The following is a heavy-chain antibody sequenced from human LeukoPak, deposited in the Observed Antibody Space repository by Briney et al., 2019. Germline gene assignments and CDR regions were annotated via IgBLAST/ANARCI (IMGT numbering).Heavy chain of an antibody. D-gene: IGHD5-24*01. CDR2: IKQDGSEK. Sequence: HPGGSLRLSCAASGFTFSNYWMIWVRQAPGKGLEWVGNIKQDGSEKRYADSVRGRFTISRDNAQTSLYLQMNSLRAEDTAVYYCARASNPWLQLTWGQGTLGTVSS. CDR1: GFTFSNYW. CDR3: ARASNPWLQLT. J-gene: IGHJ5*02. V-gene: IGHV3-7*05.